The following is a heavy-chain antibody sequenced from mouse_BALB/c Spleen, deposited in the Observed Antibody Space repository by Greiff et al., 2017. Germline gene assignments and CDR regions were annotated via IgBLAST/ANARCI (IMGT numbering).Heavy chain of an antibody. CDR3: SGITTGYYAMDY. CDR1: GFNIKDYY. V-gene: IGHV14-4*02. CDR2: IDPENGDT. D-gene: IGHD2-4*01. Sequence: VTLKVSGAELVRSGASVKLSCTASGFNIKDYYMHWVKQRPEQGLEWIGWIDPENGDTEYAPKFQGKATMTADTSSNTAYLQLSSLTSEDTAVYYCSGITTGYYAMDYWGQGTSVTVSS. J-gene: IGHJ4*01.